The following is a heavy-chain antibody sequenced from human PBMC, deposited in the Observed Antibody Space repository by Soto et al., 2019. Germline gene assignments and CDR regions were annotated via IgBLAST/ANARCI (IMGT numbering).Heavy chain of an antibody. CDR1: GGSISSGDFY. V-gene: IGHV4-30-4*01. CDR2: IYYSGST. D-gene: IGHD1-1*01. CDR3: ARVSARWAGTTPDN. J-gene: IGHJ4*02. Sequence: SETLSLTCTVSGGSISSGDFYWSWIRQPPGKGLEWIGHIYYSGSTYYNPSLKSRVIISVDTSKNQFSLKVSSVTAADTAVYYCARVSARWAGTTPDNWGQGILVTVSS.